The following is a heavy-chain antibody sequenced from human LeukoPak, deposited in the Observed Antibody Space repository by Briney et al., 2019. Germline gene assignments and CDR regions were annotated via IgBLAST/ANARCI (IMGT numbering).Heavy chain of an antibody. V-gene: IGHV1-69*04. D-gene: IGHD3-10*01. CDR3: ARDMNGSGSYSVAYYYYYYGMDV. Sequence: SVKVSCKAYGGTFSSYAISWVRQAPGQGLEWMGRIIPILGIANYAQKFQGRVTITADKSTSTAYMELSSLRSEDTAVYYCARDMNGSGSYSVAYYYYYYGMDVWGQGTTVTVSS. CDR2: IIPILGIA. CDR1: GGTFSSYA. J-gene: IGHJ6*02.